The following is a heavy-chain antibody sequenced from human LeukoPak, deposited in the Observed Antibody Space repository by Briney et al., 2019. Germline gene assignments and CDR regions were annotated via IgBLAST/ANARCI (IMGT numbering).Heavy chain of an antibody. CDR2: INPNSGGT. V-gene: IGHV1-2*02. J-gene: IGHJ4*02. CDR1: GYTFTGYY. CDR3: AMNNWNDESLFDY. D-gene: IGHD1-1*01. Sequence: ASVKVSCKASGYTFTGYYMHWVRQAPGQGLEWMGWINPNSGGTNYAQKFQGRATMTRDTSISTAYMELSRLRSDDTAVYYCAMNNWNDESLFDYWGQGTLVTVSS.